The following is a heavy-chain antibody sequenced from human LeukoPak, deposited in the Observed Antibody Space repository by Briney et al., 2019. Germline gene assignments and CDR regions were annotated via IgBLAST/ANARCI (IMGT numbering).Heavy chain of an antibody. D-gene: IGHD6-6*01. J-gene: IGHJ4*02. CDR2: ISGSGGST. CDR3: AKDPTGSSSYYFDY. Sequence: QPGGSLRLSCAASGFTFSSYSMNWVRQAPGKGLEWVSAISGSGGSTYYADSVKGRFTISRDNSKNTLYLQMNSLRAEDTAAYYCAKDPTGSSSYYFDYWGQGTLVTVSS. CDR1: GFTFSSYS. V-gene: IGHV3-23*01.